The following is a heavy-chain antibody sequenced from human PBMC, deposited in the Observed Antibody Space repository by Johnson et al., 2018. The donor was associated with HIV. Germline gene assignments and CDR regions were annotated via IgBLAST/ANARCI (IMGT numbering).Heavy chain of an antibody. Sequence: VQLVESEGGVVRPGGSLRLSCAASGFTFDDYGMSWVRQAPGKGLEWVANIKQDGAEIFYVDSVKGRFTISRDNAKNSLSLQMISLRAEDTAIYYCARGSLSGWFPPDALDIWGQGTMVTVSS. CDR1: GFTFDDYG. J-gene: IGHJ3*02. D-gene: IGHD6-19*01. CDR2: IKQDGAEI. CDR3: ARGSLSGWFPPDALDI. V-gene: IGHV3-7*05.